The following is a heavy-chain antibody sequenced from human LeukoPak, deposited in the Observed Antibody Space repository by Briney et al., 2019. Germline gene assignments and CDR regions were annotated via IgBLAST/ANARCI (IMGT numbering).Heavy chain of an antibody. Sequence: GGSLRLSCAASGFTFSSYAMSWVRQAPGKGLEWVSVISGSGGSTYYADSVKGRFTISRDNSKNTLYLQMNSLRAEDTAVYYCATMLRYDFWSGYYFDYWGQGTLVTVSS. D-gene: IGHD3-3*01. CDR2: ISGSGGST. V-gene: IGHV3-23*01. CDR1: GFTFSSYA. CDR3: ATMLRYDFWSGYYFDY. J-gene: IGHJ4*02.